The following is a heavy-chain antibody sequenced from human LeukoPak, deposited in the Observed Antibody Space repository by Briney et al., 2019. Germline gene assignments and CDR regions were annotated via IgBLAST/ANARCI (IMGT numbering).Heavy chain of an antibody. CDR1: GGSISSGGYY. CDR3: ASERGHIVGAKPHFDY. V-gene: IGHV4-31*03. J-gene: IGHJ4*02. D-gene: IGHD1-26*01. Sequence: SETLSLTCTVSGGSISSGGYYWSWIRQHPGKGLEWIGYIYYSGSTYYNPSLKSRVTISVDTSKNQFSLKLSSVTAADTAVYYCASERGHIVGAKPHFDYWGQGTLVTVSS. CDR2: IYYSGST.